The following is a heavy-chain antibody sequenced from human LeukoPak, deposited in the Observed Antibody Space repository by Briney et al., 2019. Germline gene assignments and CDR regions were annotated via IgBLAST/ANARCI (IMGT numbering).Heavy chain of an antibody. V-gene: IGHV3-7*03. CDR2: IKQDGSEK. CDR3: ARGDYESGSPNGAFDI. CDR1: GFTFSSYW. Sequence: GGSLRLSCAASGFTFSSYWMSWVRQAPGKGLEWVANIKQDGSEKYYVDSVKGRFTISRDNAKNSLYLQMNSLRAEDTALYYCARGDYESGSPNGAFDIWGQGTMVTVSS. D-gene: IGHD1-26*01. J-gene: IGHJ3*02.